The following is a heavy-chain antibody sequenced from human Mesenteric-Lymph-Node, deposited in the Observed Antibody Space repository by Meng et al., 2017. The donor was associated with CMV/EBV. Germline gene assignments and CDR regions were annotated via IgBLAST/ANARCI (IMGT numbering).Heavy chain of an antibody. Sequence: ASVKVSCKASGYTFTRSGFSWVRQAPGQGLEWMGWISAYNGNTNYAQKFQGRVTMTTDTSTSTAYMELRNLRSDDTAVYYCASSVASTSSFGGYFHYDMDVWGQGTTVTVSS. D-gene: IGHD2-2*01. CDR1: GYTFTRSG. CDR2: ISAYNGNT. J-gene: IGHJ6*02. V-gene: IGHV1-18*01. CDR3: ASSVASTSSFGGYFHYDMDV.